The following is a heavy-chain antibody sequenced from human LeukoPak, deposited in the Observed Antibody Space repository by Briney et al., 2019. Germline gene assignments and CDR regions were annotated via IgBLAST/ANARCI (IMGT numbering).Heavy chain of an antibody. Sequence: GASLRLSCAASGFTFSSYSMTWVRPAPGMGLEWISYIWDSGTPIYYAASVKGRFTNSRDNANNLVYLQMNSVRAEDTAVYYCARDSWLDVWGQGTMVTVSS. CDR3: ARDSWLDV. D-gene: IGHD3-9*01. CDR1: GFTFSSYS. J-gene: IGHJ3*01. CDR2: IWDSGTPI. V-gene: IGHV3-48*01.